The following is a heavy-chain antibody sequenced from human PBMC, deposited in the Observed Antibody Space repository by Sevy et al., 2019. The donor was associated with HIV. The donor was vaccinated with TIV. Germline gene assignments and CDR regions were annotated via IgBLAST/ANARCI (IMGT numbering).Heavy chain of an antibody. CDR1: GFSLNTYW. Sequence: GGSLRLSCAASGFSLNTYWMHWVRQAPGKGLVWVSRIDKDGSSTSYADSARGRFTISRDNAKNILYLQMNSLRPEDTAVYYCARQHCSGGTCYRNSLGPWGQGTLVTVSS. CDR3: ARQHCSGGTCYRNSLGP. CDR2: IDKDGSST. J-gene: IGHJ5*02. D-gene: IGHD2-15*01. V-gene: IGHV3-74*01.